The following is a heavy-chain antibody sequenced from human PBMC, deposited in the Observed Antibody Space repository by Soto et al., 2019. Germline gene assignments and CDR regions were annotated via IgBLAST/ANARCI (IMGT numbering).Heavy chain of an antibody. CDR3: ARRRELPHSTSDY. CDR2: ISSSSSYT. J-gene: IGHJ4*02. Sequence: PVGSLRLSCAASGFTFSDYYMSWIRQAPGKGLEWVSYISSSSSYTNYADSVKGRFTISRDNAKNSLYLQMNSLRAEDTAVYYCARRRELPHSTSDYWGQGTLVTVSS. V-gene: IGHV3-11*06. D-gene: IGHD1-26*01. CDR1: GFTFSDYY.